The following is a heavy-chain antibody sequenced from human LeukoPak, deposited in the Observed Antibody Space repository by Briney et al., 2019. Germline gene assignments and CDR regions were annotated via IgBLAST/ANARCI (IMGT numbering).Heavy chain of an antibody. Sequence: SQTLSLTCAISGDSFSSNSVTWNWIRQSPSRGLQWLGRTYYRSTWYNDYAVSVRGRITVNPDTSKNQFSLHLNSVTPEDTAVYYCARRLTQYDCFDPWGQGILVTVSS. J-gene: IGHJ5*02. CDR1: GDSFSSNSVT. CDR3: ARRLTQYDCFDP. D-gene: IGHD2-2*01. CDR2: TYYRSTWYN. V-gene: IGHV6-1*01.